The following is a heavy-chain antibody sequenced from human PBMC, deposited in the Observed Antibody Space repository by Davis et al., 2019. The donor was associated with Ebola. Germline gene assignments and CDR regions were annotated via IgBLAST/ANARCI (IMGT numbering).Heavy chain of an antibody. D-gene: IGHD1-1*01. CDR1: GASITNSNYY. CDR2: IYHTASA. CDR3: ARDSGGSANVHFDS. Sequence: PSETLSLTCTVSGASITNSNYYWGWIRQSPGKGLEWIASIYHTASAYYNPSLKSRVTISVDTSNRQFSLKLNTVTATDTAVYYCARDSGGSANVHFDSWGQGTLVTVAS. V-gene: IGHV4-39*07. J-gene: IGHJ4*02.